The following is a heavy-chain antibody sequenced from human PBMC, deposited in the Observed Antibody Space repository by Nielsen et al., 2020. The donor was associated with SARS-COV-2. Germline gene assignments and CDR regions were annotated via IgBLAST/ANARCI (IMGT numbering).Heavy chain of an antibody. V-gene: IGHV1-2*06. D-gene: IGHD1-26*01. CDR1: RDTFTGYY. CDR2: INPTLGGT. CDR3: ARGGVPPYRVGAQDY. J-gene: IGHJ4*02. Sequence: ASVKVSCKASRDTFTGYYVHWVRQAPGQGLEWMGRINPTLGGTHYAQKLQGRVTMTRDTSTSTVYMELSSLRSEDTAVYYCARGGVPPYRVGAQDYWGQGTLVTVSS.